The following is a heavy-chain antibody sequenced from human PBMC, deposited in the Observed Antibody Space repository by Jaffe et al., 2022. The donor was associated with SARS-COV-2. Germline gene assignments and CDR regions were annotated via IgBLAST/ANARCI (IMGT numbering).Heavy chain of an antibody. Sequence: QVQLQESGPGLVKPSETLSLTCTVSGYSISSGYYWGWIRQPPGKGLEWIGNIYHSGSTYYNPSLKSRVTISVDTSKNQFSLKLSSVTAADTAVYYCARVHYGDSPLPTSNFGDCWGQGTLVTVSS. D-gene: IGHD4-17*01. J-gene: IGHJ4*02. CDR3: ARVHYGDSPLPTSNFGDC. CDR2: IYHSGST. CDR1: GYSISSGYY. V-gene: IGHV4-38-2*02.